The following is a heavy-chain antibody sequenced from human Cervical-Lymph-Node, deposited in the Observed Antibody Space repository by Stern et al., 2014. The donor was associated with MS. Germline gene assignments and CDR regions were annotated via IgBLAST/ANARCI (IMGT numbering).Heavy chain of an antibody. CDR2: IGWNGGST. V-gene: IGHV3-9*01. Sequence: QLVQSGGGLVQPGGSLRLSCAASGFSFYDYALHWVRHVPGKGPEWVSGIGWNGGSTDYAHSVKGRFTISRDNAKSSLYLQMNSLRAEDTALYFCARDRVVAEGFYYGMDVWGQGTTVTVSS. J-gene: IGHJ6*02. CDR1: GFSFYDYA. D-gene: IGHD2-15*01. CDR3: ARDRVVAEGFYYGMDV.